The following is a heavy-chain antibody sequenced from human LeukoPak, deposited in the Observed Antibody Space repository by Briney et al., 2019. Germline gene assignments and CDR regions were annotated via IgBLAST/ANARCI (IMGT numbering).Heavy chain of an antibody. Sequence: GGSLRLSCAASGFTFSSYSMNWVRQAPGKGLEWVSSISGSSYYIYYADSVKGRFTISRDNAKNSLYLQMNSLRAEDTAVYYCARDQVRPDIGELDNTGNFDYWGQGTLVTVSS. V-gene: IGHV3-21*01. D-gene: IGHD3-10*01. CDR3: ARDQVRPDIGELDNTGNFDY. CDR1: GFTFSSYS. J-gene: IGHJ4*02. CDR2: ISGSSYYI.